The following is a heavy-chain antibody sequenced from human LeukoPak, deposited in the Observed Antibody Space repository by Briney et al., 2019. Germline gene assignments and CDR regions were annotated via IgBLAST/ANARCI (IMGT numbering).Heavy chain of an antibody. CDR2: FDPEDGET. Sequence: ASVKVSCKVSGYTLTELSMHWVRQAPGKGLEWMGGFDPEDGETIYAQKFQGRVTMTKDTSTDTAYMELSSLRSEDTAVYYCATTPAAPWSSNWFDPWGQGTLVTVSS. CDR3: ATTPAAPWSSNWFDP. D-gene: IGHD2-2*01. CDR1: GYTLTELS. V-gene: IGHV1-24*01. J-gene: IGHJ5*02.